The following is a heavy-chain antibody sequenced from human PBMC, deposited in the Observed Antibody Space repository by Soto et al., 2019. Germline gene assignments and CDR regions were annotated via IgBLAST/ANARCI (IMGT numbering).Heavy chain of an antibody. D-gene: IGHD5-18*01. CDR3: TTSLLLPAALWLLG. Sequence: PGGSLRLSCAASGFTFSSYAMSWVRQAPGKGLEWVSAISGSGGSTYYADSVKGRFTISRDNSKNTLYLQMNSLKTEDTAVYYCTTSLLLPAALWLLGWGQGTLVTVSS. CDR1: GFTFSSYA. CDR2: ISGSGGST. J-gene: IGHJ4*02. V-gene: IGHV3-23*01.